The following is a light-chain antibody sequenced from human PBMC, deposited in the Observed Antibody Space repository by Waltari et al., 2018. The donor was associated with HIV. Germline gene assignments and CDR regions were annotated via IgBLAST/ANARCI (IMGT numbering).Light chain of an antibody. J-gene: IGKJ3*01. CDR2: GAS. CDR1: QDIGNH. Sequence: DIHMTQSPPSLSASVGAKVTITCRASQDIGNHLSWYRQKSGRAPELLIYGASFLESGVPSKFSGRGSGTTFIFTINSLQPEDSATYYCQQFTSLPITFGPGTTVDIK. CDR3: QQFTSLPIT. V-gene: IGKV1-33*01.